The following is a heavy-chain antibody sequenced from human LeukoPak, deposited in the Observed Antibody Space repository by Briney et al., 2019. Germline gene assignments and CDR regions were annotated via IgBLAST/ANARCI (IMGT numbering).Heavy chain of an antibody. CDR1: GFIFSSYG. J-gene: IGHJ4*02. CDR2: IWSDGSNK. Sequence: GGSLRLSCAASGFIFSSYGMHWVRQAPGKGLQWVAVIWSDGSNKDYGDSVKGQFTISRDDSKNTLYLQMNSLRADDTAVYYCARSGGGTYFDNWGQGTLVTVSS. V-gene: IGHV3-30*12. CDR3: ARSGGGTYFDN. D-gene: IGHD2-15*01.